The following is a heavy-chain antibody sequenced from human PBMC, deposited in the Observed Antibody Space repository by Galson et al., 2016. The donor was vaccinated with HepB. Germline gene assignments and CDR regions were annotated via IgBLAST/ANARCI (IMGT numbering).Heavy chain of an antibody. J-gene: IGHJ4*02. CDR2: ISSSSRTK. D-gene: IGHD5-24*01. CDR1: GFTFSIYA. V-gene: IGHV3-48*02. CDR3: AGDVFEENYNFDC. Sequence: SLRLSCAASGFTFSIYAMSWVRQAPGKGLEWVSYISSSSRTKYYADSVKGRFTISRDNAKNSLYLQMNSLRDEDTAVYYCAGDVFEENYNFDCWGQGTLVTVSS.